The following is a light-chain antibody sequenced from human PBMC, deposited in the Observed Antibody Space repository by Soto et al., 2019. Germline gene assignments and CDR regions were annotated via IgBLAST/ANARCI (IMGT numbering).Light chain of an antibody. J-gene: IGLJ3*02. CDR2: KVT. CDR3: FSYPNRNTRV. V-gene: IGLV2-14*01. CDR1: SSDIGAYKY. Sequence: QSALTQPASVSGSPGQSISISCTGTSSDIGAYKYVSWYQQHPGKAPKLIIFKVTNRPSGVSNRFSGSQSGNTASLTISGLQAEDEAHYYCFSYPNRNTRVFGGGPKLTVL.